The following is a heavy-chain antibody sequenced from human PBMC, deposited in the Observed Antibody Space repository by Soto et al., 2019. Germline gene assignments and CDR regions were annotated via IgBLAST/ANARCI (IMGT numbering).Heavy chain of an antibody. CDR1: GGTFSSYT. J-gene: IGHJ6*02. V-gene: IGHV1-69*01. CDR2: LIPMFRTG. Sequence: QVRLVQSGAEVKKPGSSVKVSCEASGGTFSSYTFSWVRQAPGHGLEWMGGLIPMFRTGNYAQKFQGRVTITPDESTNTVYMELSSLRSDDTAVYYCARDCGSTSCFDMDVWGQGTTVTVSS. D-gene: IGHD2-2*01. CDR3: ARDCGSTSCFDMDV.